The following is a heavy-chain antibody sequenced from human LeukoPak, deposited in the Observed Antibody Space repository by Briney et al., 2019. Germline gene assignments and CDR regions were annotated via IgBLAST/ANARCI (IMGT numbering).Heavy chain of an antibody. D-gene: IGHD3-16*02. CDR3: ARHPIAPYDYVWGSYRSNSGAFDI. Sequence: SQTLSLTCAVSGGSISSGGYSWSWIRQPPGKGLEWIGYIYHSGSTYYNPSLKSRVTISVDTSKNQFSLKLSSVTAADTAVYYCARHPIAPYDYVWGSYRSNSGAFDIWGQGTMVTVSS. J-gene: IGHJ3*02. CDR1: GGSISSGGYS. CDR2: IYHSGST. V-gene: IGHV4-30-2*01.